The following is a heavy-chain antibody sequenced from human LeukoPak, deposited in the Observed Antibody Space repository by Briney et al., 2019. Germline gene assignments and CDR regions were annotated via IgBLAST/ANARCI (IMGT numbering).Heavy chain of an antibody. CDR2: MNPNSGNT. Sequence: ASVKVSCKASGYTFTSYDINWVRQATGQGLEGMGWMNPNSGNTGYAQKFQGRVTITRNTSISTAYMELSSLRSEDTAVYYCARLSYSSGWYESTYYYMDVWGKGTTVTVSS. CDR3: ARLSYSSGWYESTYYYMDV. D-gene: IGHD6-19*01. CDR1: GYTFTSYD. V-gene: IGHV1-8*03. J-gene: IGHJ6*03.